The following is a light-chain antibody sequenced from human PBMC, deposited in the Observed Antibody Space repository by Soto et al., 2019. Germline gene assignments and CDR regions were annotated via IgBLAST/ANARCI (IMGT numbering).Light chain of an antibody. CDR3: HQRAGWPPT. J-gene: IGKJ4*01. V-gene: IGKV3-11*01. CDR2: DAS. Sequence: EIVLTQSPGTLSLSPGERATLSCRATRSVNNFVAWYQQKPGQAPSLLISDASNRATGIPDRFSGSGSGTDFTLTINSLEPEDFAVYFCHQRAGWPPTFGGGTKVDTK. CDR1: RSVNNF.